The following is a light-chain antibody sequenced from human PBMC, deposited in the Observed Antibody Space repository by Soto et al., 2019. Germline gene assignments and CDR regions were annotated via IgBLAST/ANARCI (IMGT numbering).Light chain of an antibody. CDR1: SGHSSYI. CDR3: ETWDSNTHTV. V-gene: IGLV4-60*02. J-gene: IGLJ3*02. Sequence: QPVLTQSSSASASLGSSVKLTCTLSSGHSSYIIAWHQQQPGKAPRYLMKLEGSGSYNKGSGVPDRFSGSSSGADCYLTISNLQFEADYYCETWDSNTHTVFGGGTKVTVL. CDR2: LEGSGSY.